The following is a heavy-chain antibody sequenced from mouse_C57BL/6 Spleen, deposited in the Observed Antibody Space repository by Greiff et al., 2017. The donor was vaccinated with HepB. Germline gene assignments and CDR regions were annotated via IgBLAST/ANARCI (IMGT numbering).Heavy chain of an antibody. CDR2: ISYDGSN. Sequence: EVQLVESGPGLVKPSQSLSLTCSVTGYSITSGYYWNWIRQFPGNKLEWMGYISYDGSNNYNPSLKNRISITRDTSKNQFFLKLNSVTTEDTATYYCAREGLLLFDYWGQGTTLTVSS. J-gene: IGHJ2*01. CDR3: AREGLLLFDY. CDR1: GYSITSGYY. D-gene: IGHD2-10*01. V-gene: IGHV3-6*01.